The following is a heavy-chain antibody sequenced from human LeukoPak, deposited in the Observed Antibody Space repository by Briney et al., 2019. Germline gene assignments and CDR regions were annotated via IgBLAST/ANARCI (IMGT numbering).Heavy chain of an antibody. CDR3: AKEQLVLAFRD. CDR1: GGSITISSYY. Sequence: KPSETLSLTCSVSGGSITISSYYWGWIRQPPGKGLEWIGNIYYSGNTYYNPSLKSRVTISVDSSKNQFSLKLTSVTAADTAVYYCAKEQLVLAFRDWGQGTLVTVSS. D-gene: IGHD6-13*01. J-gene: IGHJ1*01. CDR2: IYYSGNT. V-gene: IGHV4-39*01.